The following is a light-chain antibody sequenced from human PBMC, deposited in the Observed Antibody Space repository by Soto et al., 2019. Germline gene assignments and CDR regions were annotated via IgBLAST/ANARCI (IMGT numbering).Light chain of an antibody. Sequence: SALTQPASVSGSPGQSITISCTGTSSDIGHYDYVSWYQQHPGKAPKLMIYHVTYRPSGVSNRYSGSKSGNSASLTISGLQDDDEADYYCAAWDDSLNGVGFGGGPKVTV. CDR2: HVT. CDR3: AAWDDSLNGVG. V-gene: IGLV2-14*03. J-gene: IGLJ2*01. CDR1: SSDIGHYDY.